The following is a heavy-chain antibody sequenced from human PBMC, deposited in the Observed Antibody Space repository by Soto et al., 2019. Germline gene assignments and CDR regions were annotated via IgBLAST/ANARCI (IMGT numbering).Heavy chain of an antibody. D-gene: IGHD4-17*01. V-gene: IGHV3-23*01. CDR1: GFTFSSYA. CDR2: ISGSGGST. J-gene: IGHJ2*01. Sequence: EVQLLESGGGLVQPGGSLRLSCAASGFTFSSYAMSWVRQAPGKGLEWVSAISGSGGSTYYADSVRGRLTISRDNSKNTLYRQMNSLRAEDTAVYYCAKRTVGWYFDLWGRGTLVTVSS. CDR3: AKRTVGWYFDL.